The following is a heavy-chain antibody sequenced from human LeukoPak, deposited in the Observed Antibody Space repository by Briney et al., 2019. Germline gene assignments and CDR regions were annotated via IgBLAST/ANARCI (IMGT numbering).Heavy chain of an antibody. CDR1: GYTFTSYG. Sequence: SVKVSCKASGYTFTSYGISWVRQAPGQGLEWMGRIIPILGIANYAQKFQGRVTITADKSTSTAYMELSSLRSEDTAVYSCASVPAYDSSGYLIDYWGEGTLVTVSS. J-gene: IGHJ4*02. D-gene: IGHD3-22*01. V-gene: IGHV1-69*04. CDR2: IIPILGIA. CDR3: ASVPAYDSSGYLIDY.